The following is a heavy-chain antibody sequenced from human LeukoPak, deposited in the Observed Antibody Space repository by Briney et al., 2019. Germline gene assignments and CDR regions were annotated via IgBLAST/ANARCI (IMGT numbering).Heavy chain of an antibody. Sequence: SETLSLTCTVSGGSISSGSYYWSWIRQPAGKGLEWIGRIYTSGSTNYNPSLKSRVTISVDTSKNQFSLKLSSVTAADTAVYYCARRSYYYGSGTDYWGQGTLVTVSS. CDR3: ARRSYYYGSGTDY. CDR2: IYTSGST. J-gene: IGHJ4*02. D-gene: IGHD3-10*01. CDR1: GGSISSGSYY. V-gene: IGHV4-61*02.